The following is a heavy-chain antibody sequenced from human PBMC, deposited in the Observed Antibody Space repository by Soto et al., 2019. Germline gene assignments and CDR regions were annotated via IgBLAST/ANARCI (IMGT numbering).Heavy chain of an antibody. D-gene: IGHD2-15*01. CDR3: AKRIYDY. CDR2: ISGSGGTT. J-gene: IGHJ4*02. V-gene: IGHV3-23*01. CDR1: GFTFSNYG. Sequence: GGSLRLSCAASGFTFSNYGMSWVRQAPGKGLEWVSAISGSGGTTYYADSVKGRFTISRDQSKNTLYLQMNSLRADDTAIYYCAKRIYDYWGLGTLVTVSS.